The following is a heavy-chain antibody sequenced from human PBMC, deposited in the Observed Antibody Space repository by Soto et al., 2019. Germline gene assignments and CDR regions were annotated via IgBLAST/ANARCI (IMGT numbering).Heavy chain of an antibody. CDR2: ISCDGRKE. D-gene: IGHD1-1*01. CDR3: AKATDASKTVYWNYGMDV. Sequence: QVRLVESGGGVVQPGESLRLSCSASGFTFKNFGINWVRQPPGKGLEWLAVISCDGRKEEFADSVKGRLTISRDNSKNTVSLQMPSLRPEDTALYFCAKATDASKTVYWNYGMDVWGQGTTVIVSS. J-gene: IGHJ6*02. V-gene: IGHV3-30*18. CDR1: GFTFKNFG.